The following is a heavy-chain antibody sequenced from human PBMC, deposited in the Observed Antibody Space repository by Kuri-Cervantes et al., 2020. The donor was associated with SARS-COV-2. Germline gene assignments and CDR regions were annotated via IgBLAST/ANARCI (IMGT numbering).Heavy chain of an antibody. CDR1: GGSISDCY. Sequence: SETLSLTCTVSGGSISDCYWSWIRQPPGKGLEWIGDIYYTGSTSYNPSLKSRVAISVDTSKNQFSLKLTSVTAADTAVYYCARDCSTADCKTFGYYWGRGTLVTVSS. CDR3: ARDCSTADCKTFGYY. V-gene: IGHV4-59*01. J-gene: IGHJ4*02. D-gene: IGHD2-2*01. CDR2: IYYTGST.